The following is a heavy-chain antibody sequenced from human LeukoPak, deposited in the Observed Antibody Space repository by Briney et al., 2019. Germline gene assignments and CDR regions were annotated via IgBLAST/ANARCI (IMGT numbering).Heavy chain of an antibody. Sequence: ASVKVSCKASGYTFTGYYMHWVRQAPGQGLEWMGWINPGSGGTNYAQKFQGRVTMTRDTSISTAYMELSRLRSDDTAVYYCARDKGQQLFLADWGQGTLVTVSS. CDR1: GYTFTGYY. CDR2: INPGSGGT. V-gene: IGHV1-2*02. D-gene: IGHD6-13*01. CDR3: ARDKGQQLFLAD. J-gene: IGHJ4*02.